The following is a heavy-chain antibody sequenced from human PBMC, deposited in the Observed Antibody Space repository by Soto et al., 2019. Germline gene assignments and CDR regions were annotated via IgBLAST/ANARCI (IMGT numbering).Heavy chain of an antibody. J-gene: IGHJ4*02. CDR1: GLSLSTSGVG. D-gene: IGHD5-12*01. CDR3: AHRAVATKNFDY. CDR2: IHWDDDK. V-gene: IGHV2-5*02. Sequence: QITLKESGPTLVKPTQTLTLTCTFSGLSLSTSGVGVGWIRQPPGKALEWLALIHWDDDKRYSPSLKSRLTITKDTSKNQVVLTMTNMDPVDTATYYCAHRAVATKNFDYWGQGTLVTVSS.